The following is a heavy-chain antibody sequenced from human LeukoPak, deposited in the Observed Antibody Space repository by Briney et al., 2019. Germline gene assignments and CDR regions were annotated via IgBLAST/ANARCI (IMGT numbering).Heavy chain of an antibody. CDR3: ARHEPRGSSWDAAFDI. CDR2: SHYSGTT. J-gene: IGHJ3*02. CDR1: GGSISSSSYY. Sequence: PSETLSLTCTVSGGSISSSSYYWGWLRQLPGKGLDWFGSSHYSGTTYYNPPLKSRGTISVDTSKNQSSLRLTSVTAADTAVYYCARHEPRGSSWDAAFDIWGQGTMVTVSS. D-gene: IGHD6-13*01. V-gene: IGHV4-39*01.